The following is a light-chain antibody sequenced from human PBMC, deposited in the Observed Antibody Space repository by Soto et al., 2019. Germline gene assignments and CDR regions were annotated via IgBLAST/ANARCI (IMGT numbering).Light chain of an antibody. CDR2: EVS. CDR1: SSDVGAHNY. Sequence: QSALTQPASVSGSPGQSITITYTGTSSDVGAHNYVSWYQQHPGRVPKPIIHEVSNRPSGVSNRFSGSKSGITASLSISGLQAEDEADYYCSSLTINTTYVFGTGTKVTVL. J-gene: IGLJ1*01. V-gene: IGLV2-14*01. CDR3: SSLTINTTYV.